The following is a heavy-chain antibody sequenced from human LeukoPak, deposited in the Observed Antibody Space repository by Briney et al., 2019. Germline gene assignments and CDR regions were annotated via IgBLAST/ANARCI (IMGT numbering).Heavy chain of an antibody. V-gene: IGHV3-30-3*01. CDR2: ISYDGSNK. CDR1: GFTFSSYA. CDR3: ARPEVGRRYYYGSGSQETRYGMDV. D-gene: IGHD3-10*01. Sequence: AGGSLRLSCAASGFTFSSYAMHWVRQAPGKGLEWVAVISYDGSNKYYADSVKGRFTISRDNSKNTLYLQMNSLRAEDTAVYCCARPEVGRRYYYGSGSQETRYGMDVWGQGTTVTVSS. J-gene: IGHJ6*02.